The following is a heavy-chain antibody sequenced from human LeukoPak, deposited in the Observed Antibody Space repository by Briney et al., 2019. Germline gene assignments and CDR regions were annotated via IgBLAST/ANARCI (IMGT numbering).Heavy chain of an antibody. CDR2: INPSDGRT. CDR3: ARGSRFLDF. D-gene: IGHD2-2*01. J-gene: IGHJ4*02. CDR1: GYTFTSEY. V-gene: IGHV1-46*01. Sequence: ASVKVSCKASGYTFTSEYIHWVRQAPGQGLEWMGIINPSDGRTTYSPNFRDRVALTRDMSTSTVYMELSSLRSEDTALYYCARGSRFLDFWGQGTLVTVSS.